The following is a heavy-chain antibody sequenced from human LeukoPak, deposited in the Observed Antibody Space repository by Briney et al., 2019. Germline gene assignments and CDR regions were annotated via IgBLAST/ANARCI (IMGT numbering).Heavy chain of an antibody. CDR3: AKDMNYYDSSGYDY. CDR1: GFTFDDYA. D-gene: IGHD3-22*01. V-gene: IGHV3-9*03. CDR2: ISWNSCSI. Sequence: GRSLRLSCAASGFTFDDYAMHWVRQAPGKGLEWVSGISWNSCSIGYADSVKGRFTISRDNAKNSLYLQMNSLRAEDMALYYCAKDMNYYDSSGYDYWGQGTLVTVSS. J-gene: IGHJ4*02.